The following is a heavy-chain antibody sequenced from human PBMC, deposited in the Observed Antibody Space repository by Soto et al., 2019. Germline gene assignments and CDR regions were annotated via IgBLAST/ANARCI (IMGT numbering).Heavy chain of an antibody. Sequence: QVQLVQSGAEVKKPGASVKVSCKASGYTFTSYYMHWVRQAPGQGLEWMGKINPRGGSKSYAQKSQGRDTMTRDTSTSTVYMELSSLRSEDTAVYYCAAGTPYYCDYWGQGTLVTASS. CDR3: AAGTPYYCDY. V-gene: IGHV1-46*01. D-gene: IGHD6-13*01. J-gene: IGHJ4*02. CDR2: INPRGGSK. CDR1: GYTFTSYY.